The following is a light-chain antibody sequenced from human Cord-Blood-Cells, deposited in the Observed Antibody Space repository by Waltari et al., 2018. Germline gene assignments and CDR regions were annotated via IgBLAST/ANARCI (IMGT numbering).Light chain of an antibody. Sequence: QSALTKPAPVSGSPGQSITPPCTGHSSDVGGYNYVSWYQQHPGKAPKLMIYDVSHRPSGVSNRFSGSKSGNTASLTISGLQAEDEADYYCSSYTSSSTYVFGTGTKVTVL. CDR2: DVS. V-gene: IGLV2-14*01. CDR1: SSDVGGYNY. J-gene: IGLJ1*01. CDR3: SSYTSSSTYV.